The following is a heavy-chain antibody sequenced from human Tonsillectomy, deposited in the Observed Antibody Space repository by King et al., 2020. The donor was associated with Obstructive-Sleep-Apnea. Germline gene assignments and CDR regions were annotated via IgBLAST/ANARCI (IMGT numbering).Heavy chain of an antibody. D-gene: IGHD3-22*01. CDR1: GYDFSESW. Sequence: QLVQSGAEVKKPGESLKISCKPSGYDFSESWIGWVRQIPGKGLEWMGIIYPGDSDTRYNPAFQGQVTISAGKSVRTAYLQWNSLKASDTAMYYCARDVSSGYFSDWGQGTLVTVSS. CDR3: ARDVSSGYFSD. V-gene: IGHV5-51*01. J-gene: IGHJ4*02. CDR2: IYPGDSDT.